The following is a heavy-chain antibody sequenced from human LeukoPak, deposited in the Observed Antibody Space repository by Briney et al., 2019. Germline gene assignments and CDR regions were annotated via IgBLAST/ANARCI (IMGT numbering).Heavy chain of an antibody. Sequence: GGSLRLSCATSGFTFDDYTMHWVRQAPGKGLEWFSLISWDGGSTYYADSVKGRFTISRDSSKNSLYLQMNSLRTEDTALYYCAKDITYCSSTSCYPYYGMDVWGQGTTVTVSS. V-gene: IGHV3-43*01. CDR2: ISWDGGST. D-gene: IGHD2-2*01. CDR3: AKDITYCSSTSCYPYYGMDV. J-gene: IGHJ6*02. CDR1: GFTFDDYT.